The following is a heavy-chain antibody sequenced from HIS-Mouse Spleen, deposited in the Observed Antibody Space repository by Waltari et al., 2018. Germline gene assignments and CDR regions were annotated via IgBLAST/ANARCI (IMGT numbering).Heavy chain of an antibody. Sequence: QVTLRESGPALVKPTQTLTLTCTFSGFSLSTSGMCVSCIRQPPGKALEWLARIDWDDDKYYSTSLKTRLTISRDTSKNQVVLTMTNMDPLDTATYYCARIAEGYTSGWYAFDYWGQGTLATVSS. V-gene: IGHV2-70*15. CDR3: ARIAEGYTSGWYAFDY. CDR1: GFSLSTSGMC. CDR2: IDWDDDK. D-gene: IGHD6-19*01. J-gene: IGHJ4*02.